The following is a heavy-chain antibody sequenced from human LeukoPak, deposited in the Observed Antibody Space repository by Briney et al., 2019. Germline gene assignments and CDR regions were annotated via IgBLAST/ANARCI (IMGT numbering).Heavy chain of an antibody. CDR2: IKQDGSEK. V-gene: IGHV3-7*01. Sequence: GGSLRLSCAVSGFTFSSYWMSWVRQAPGKGREWVANIKQDGSEKYYVDSVNGRFTISRDNARNSLYLQMNSLRAEDTAVYYCASLHGVVNYFDYWGQGTLVTVSS. D-gene: IGHD5-24*01. CDR3: ASLHGVVNYFDY. CDR1: GFTFSSYW. J-gene: IGHJ4*02.